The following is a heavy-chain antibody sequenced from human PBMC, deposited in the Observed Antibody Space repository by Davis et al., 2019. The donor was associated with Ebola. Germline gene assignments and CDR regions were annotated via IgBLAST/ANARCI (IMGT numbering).Heavy chain of an antibody. CDR1: GGSISSYY. D-gene: IGHD1-26*01. J-gene: IGHJ4*02. CDR2: IYYSGST. CDR3: ALSSIGSPREGGPYFDY. Sequence: PSETLSLTCTVSGGSISSYYWSWIRQPPGKGLEWIGYIYYSGSTNYNPSLKSRVTISVDTSKNQFSLKLSSVTAADTAVYYCALSSIGSPREGGPYFDYWGQGTLVTVSS. V-gene: IGHV4-59*01.